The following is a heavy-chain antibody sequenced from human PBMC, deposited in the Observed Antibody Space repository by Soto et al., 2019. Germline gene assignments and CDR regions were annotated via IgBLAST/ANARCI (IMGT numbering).Heavy chain of an antibody. CDR3: AKGVYSSSWYVFDY. CDR1: GFTFSSYG. V-gene: IGHV3-30*18. D-gene: IGHD6-13*01. CDR2: ISYDGSNK. Sequence: QVQLVESGGGVVQPGRSLRLSCAASGFTFSSYGMHWVRQAPGKGLEWVAVISYDGSNKYYADSVKGRFTISRDNSKNTLYLQMNSLRAEDTAVYYCAKGVYSSSWYVFDYWGQGTLVTVSS. J-gene: IGHJ4*02.